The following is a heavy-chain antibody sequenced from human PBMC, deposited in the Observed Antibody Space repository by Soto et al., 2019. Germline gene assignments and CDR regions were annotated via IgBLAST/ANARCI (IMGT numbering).Heavy chain of an antibody. CDR2: IYHSGST. CDR3: ARAPLNYYDSSGYYPVYYYGMDV. D-gene: IGHD3-22*01. V-gene: IGHV4-30-2*01. Sequence: QLQLQESGSGLVKPSQTLSLTCAVSGGSISSGGYSWSWIRQPPGKGLEWIGYIYHSGSTYYNPSLKSRVTISVDRSKNQSSLKLSSVTAADTAVYYCARAPLNYYDSSGYYPVYYYGMDVWGQGTTVTVSS. CDR1: GGSISSGGYS. J-gene: IGHJ6*02.